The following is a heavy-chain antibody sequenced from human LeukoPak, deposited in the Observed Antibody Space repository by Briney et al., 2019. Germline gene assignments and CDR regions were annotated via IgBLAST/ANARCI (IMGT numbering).Heavy chain of an antibody. D-gene: IGHD4-11*01. V-gene: IGHV3-11*04. CDR2: ISSSGSTI. Sequence: GGSRRLPCAASGFTYSDYYMRWLRQAPGKGLEWVSYISSSGSTIYYADSVKGRFTISRDNAKNSLYLQMNSLRAEDTAVYYCARAQPVTADFDYWGQGTLVTVSS. J-gene: IGHJ4*02. CDR1: GFTYSDYY. CDR3: ARAQPVTADFDY.